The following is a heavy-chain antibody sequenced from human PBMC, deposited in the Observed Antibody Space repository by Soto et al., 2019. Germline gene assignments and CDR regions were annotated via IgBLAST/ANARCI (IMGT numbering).Heavy chain of an antibody. CDR3: ARNYGLWYFDL. D-gene: IGHD4-17*01. CDR2: IYYSGST. V-gene: IGHV4-31*03. J-gene: IGHJ2*01. Sequence: QVQLQESGPGLVKPSQTLSLTCTVSGGSISSGGYYWSWVRQHPGKGLEWIGYIYYSGSTYYNPSLKSRVTISLDPSKNPFSLKLSSVTAADTAVYYCARNYGLWYFDLWGRGTLATVSS. CDR1: GGSISSGGYY.